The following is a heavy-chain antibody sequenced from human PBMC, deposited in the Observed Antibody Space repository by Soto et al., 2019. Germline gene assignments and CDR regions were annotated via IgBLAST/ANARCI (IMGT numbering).Heavy chain of an antibody. CDR1: GFTFSSYA. CDR3: ARVLVVDCCGWQKFECNRSWFDH. D-gene: IGHD3-22*01. CDR2: ISYDGSNK. J-gene: IGHJ5*02. Sequence: GGSLRLSCAASGFTFSSYAMHWVRQAPGKGLEWVAVISYDGSNKYYADSVKGRFTISRDNSKNTLYLQMNSLRAEDTAVYYFARVLVVDCCGWQKFECNRSWFDHWGQGTLVTVSS. V-gene: IGHV3-30-3*01.